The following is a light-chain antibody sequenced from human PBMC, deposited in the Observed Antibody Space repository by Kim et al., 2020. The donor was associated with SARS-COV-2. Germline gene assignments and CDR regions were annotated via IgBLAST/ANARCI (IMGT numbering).Light chain of an antibody. CDR2: QDS. CDR3: QAWDSSTGV. Sequence: SWSPGQTASITCSGDKLGDKYSCWYQQKPGQSPVLVIYQDSKRPSGSPERFSGSNAGNTATLTISGTQAMDEADYYCQAWDSSTGVFGGGTKLTVL. CDR1: KLGDKY. J-gene: IGLJ2*01. V-gene: IGLV3-1*01.